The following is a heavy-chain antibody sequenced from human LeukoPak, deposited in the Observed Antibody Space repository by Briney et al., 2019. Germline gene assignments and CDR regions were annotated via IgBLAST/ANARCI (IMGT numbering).Heavy chain of an antibody. J-gene: IGHJ4*02. CDR1: GGSISSYY. D-gene: IGHD1-26*01. CDR3: ASVGWDSYYFDY. Sequence: SETLSLTCTVSGGSISSYYWSWIRQPPGKGLEWIGYIYYSGSTNYNPSLKSRVTISVDTSKNQFSLKLSSVTAADTAAYYCASVGWDSYYFDYWGQGTLVTVSS. CDR2: IYYSGST. V-gene: IGHV4-59*01.